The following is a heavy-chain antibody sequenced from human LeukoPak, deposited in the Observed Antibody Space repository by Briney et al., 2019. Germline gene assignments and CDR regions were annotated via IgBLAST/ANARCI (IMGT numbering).Heavy chain of an antibody. Sequence: ASVKVSCKASGYTFTSYGISWVRQAPGQGREWMGWISAYNGNTNYAQKLQGRVTMTTDTSTSKAYMELRSLRSDDTAVYYCAETSYYYYGMDVWGQGTTVTVSS. V-gene: IGHV1-18*01. J-gene: IGHJ6*02. CDR2: ISAYNGNT. CDR3: AETSYYYYGMDV. CDR1: GYTFTSYG.